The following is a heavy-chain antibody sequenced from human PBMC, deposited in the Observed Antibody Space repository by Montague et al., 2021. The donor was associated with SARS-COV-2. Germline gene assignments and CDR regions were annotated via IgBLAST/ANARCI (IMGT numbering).Heavy chain of an antibody. Sequence: SLRLSCAASGFTFSNSAMNWVRQAPGKGLEWVSGSSGSDGGTHYXDSVKGRFTISRDNSKNVLYLQMNSLSADDTALYSCADDWYYYGLGYGIDVWGQGTTVTVSS. CDR3: ADDWYYYGLGYGIDV. J-gene: IGHJ6*02. CDR1: GFTFSNSA. D-gene: IGHD3-10*01. V-gene: IGHV3-23*01. CDR2: SSGSDGGT.